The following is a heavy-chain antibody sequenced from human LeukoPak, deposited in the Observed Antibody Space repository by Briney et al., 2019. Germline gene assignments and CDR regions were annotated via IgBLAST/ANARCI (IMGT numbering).Heavy chain of an antibody. CDR3: AREGVYYYDSSGSAGAFDI. Sequence: SETLSLTCTVSGGSISSYYWSWIRQPPGAGLERIGYIYYSGSNYNPSLKSRVTISVDTSKNQFSLKLSFVTAADTAAYYCAREGVYYYDSSGSAGAFDIWGQGTMVSVSS. J-gene: IGHJ3*02. V-gene: IGHV4-59*01. D-gene: IGHD3-22*01. CDR2: IYYSGS. CDR1: GGSISSYY.